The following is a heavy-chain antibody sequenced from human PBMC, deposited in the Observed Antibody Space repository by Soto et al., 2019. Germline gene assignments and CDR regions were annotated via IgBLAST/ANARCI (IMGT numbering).Heavy chain of an antibody. V-gene: IGHV1-18*01. CDR3: ARGVINDAFDI. J-gene: IGHJ3*02. Sequence: EASVKVSCKASGYTFTSHGISWVRQAPGQGLEWMGWISAYKGRTDYAQKVQGRVTMTTDTSTSTAYMELRSLRSDDTAVYYCARGVINDAFDIWGQGTTVTVSS. CDR2: ISAYKGRT. CDR1: GYTFTSHG.